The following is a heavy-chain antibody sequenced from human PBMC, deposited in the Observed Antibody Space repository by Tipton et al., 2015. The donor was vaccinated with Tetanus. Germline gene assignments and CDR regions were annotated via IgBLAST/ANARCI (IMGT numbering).Heavy chain of an antibody. Sequence: SLRLSCVASGFTFKSYTLNWVRQAPGKGLEWVSNIKHDETEKYYVDSVRGRFNISRDNAKRSLYLQMDSLRAEDTAVYYCARAFFAAATSWGRGTLVTVSS. CDR1: GFTFKSYT. CDR2: IKHDETEK. CDR3: ARAFFAAATS. J-gene: IGHJ5*02. D-gene: IGHD6-13*01. V-gene: IGHV3-7*01.